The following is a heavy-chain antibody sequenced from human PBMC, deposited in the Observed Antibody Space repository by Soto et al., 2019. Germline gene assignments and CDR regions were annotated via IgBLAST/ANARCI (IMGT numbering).Heavy chain of an antibody. Sequence: QVQLVQSGGGVVQPGRSLRLSCAASGFTFSSYGMHWVRQAPGKGLEWLTIIWYDGKNKYYADSVKGRFTISRDNSKNTQYLQMDSLRDTDTAVYYCARHKSGYNDYWGQGTLVTVSS. CDR3: ARHKSGYNDY. CDR2: IWYDGKNK. CDR1: GFTFSSYG. J-gene: IGHJ4*02. D-gene: IGHD5-12*01. V-gene: IGHV3-33*01.